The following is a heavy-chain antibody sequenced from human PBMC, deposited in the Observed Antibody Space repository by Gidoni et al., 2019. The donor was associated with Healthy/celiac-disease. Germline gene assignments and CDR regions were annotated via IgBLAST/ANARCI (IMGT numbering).Heavy chain of an antibody. CDR3: ARAPSAYDSSGYYPSYWYFDL. Sequence: EVQLVESGGGLVKPGGSLRLSCAASGFTFSRYIMTWVRQAPGKGLEWVSSISSSSSYIYYADSVKGRFTISRDNAKNSLYLQMNSLRAEDTAVYYCARAPSAYDSSGYYPSYWYFDLWGRGTLVTVSS. J-gene: IGHJ2*01. CDR2: ISSSSSYI. V-gene: IGHV3-21*01. D-gene: IGHD3-22*01. CDR1: GFTFSRYI.